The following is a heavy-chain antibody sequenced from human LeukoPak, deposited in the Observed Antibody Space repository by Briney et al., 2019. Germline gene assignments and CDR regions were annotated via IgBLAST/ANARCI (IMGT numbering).Heavy chain of an antibody. V-gene: IGHV3-21*01. D-gene: IGHD6-19*01. CDR1: GFTFSSYT. Sequence: GGSLRLSCAASGFTFSSYTINWVRQAPAKGLEWVSSISSSSSYIYYADSVKGRFTISRDNAKNSLYLQMNSLRAEDTAVYYCARLPVAGDDYWGQGTLVTVSS. CDR2: ISSSSSYI. CDR3: ARLPVAGDDY. J-gene: IGHJ4*02.